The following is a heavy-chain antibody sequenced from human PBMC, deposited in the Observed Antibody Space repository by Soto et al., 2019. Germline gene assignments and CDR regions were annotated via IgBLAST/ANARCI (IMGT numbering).Heavy chain of an antibody. J-gene: IGHJ4*02. CDR3: ARGDNPEY. Sequence: EVQLVESGGGLVQPGGSLRLSCAASGFTFSSHWMTWVRQAPGKGLEWVANINEDGSEKYYVDSVKGRFTISRDNAKYSLYLQMNSLRAADTALFYCARGDNPEYWGQGTLVTVSS. V-gene: IGHV3-7*01. D-gene: IGHD1-1*01. CDR2: INEDGSEK. CDR1: GFTFSSHW.